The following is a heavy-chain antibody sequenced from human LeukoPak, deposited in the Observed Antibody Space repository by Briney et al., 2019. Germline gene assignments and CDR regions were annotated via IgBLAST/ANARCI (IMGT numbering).Heavy chain of an antibody. CDR2: MSYDGSHK. Sequence: GGSLRLSCAASGFTFSSYGMHWVRQAPGKGLEWVAVMSYDGSHKYYADSVKGRFTISRDNSKNTLYLQMNSLRAEDTAVYYCARDSSLPDYWGQGTLVTVSS. CDR1: GFTFSSYG. V-gene: IGHV3-30*03. CDR3: ARDSSLPDY. J-gene: IGHJ4*02. D-gene: IGHD3-22*01.